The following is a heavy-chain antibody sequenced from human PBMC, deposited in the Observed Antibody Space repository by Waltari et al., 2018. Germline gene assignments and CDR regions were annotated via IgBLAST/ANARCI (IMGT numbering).Heavy chain of an antibody. CDR1: GGSISGYP. J-gene: IGHJ4*02. CDR2: ISYSGST. CDR3: ASDALESGYYAHFDY. Sequence: QVQLHEPGPGLVKPSETLSLPYTASGGSISGYPWCRIRPPPGKGLEWIGYISYSGSTNYNPSLKSRVTISLDSSKDQFSLKLSSVTTADTAVYYCASDALESGYYAHFDYWGQGTLVTVSS. V-gene: IGHV4-59*01. D-gene: IGHD3-22*01.